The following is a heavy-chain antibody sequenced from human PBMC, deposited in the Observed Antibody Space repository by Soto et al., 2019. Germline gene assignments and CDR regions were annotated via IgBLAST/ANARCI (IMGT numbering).Heavy chain of an antibody. CDR2: FYHSGIT. V-gene: IGHV4-38-2*01. D-gene: IGHD2-21*02. J-gene: IGHJ5*02. Sequence: SETLSLTCAVSNYSIRSDYFWGWIRQPPGKGLEWIGGFYHSGITYYNPSLKSRVTISVDTSKNQFSLKLRSVTAADTAVYYCATSPLSIVVVTALPGWFDPWGQGTLVTAPQ. CDR1: NYSIRSDYF. CDR3: ATSPLSIVVVTALPGWFDP.